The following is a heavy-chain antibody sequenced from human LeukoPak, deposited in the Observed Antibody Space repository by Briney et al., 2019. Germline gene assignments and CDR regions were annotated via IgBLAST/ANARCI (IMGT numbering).Heavy chain of an antibody. J-gene: IGHJ5*02. Sequence: ASVKVSCKASGYTFTDYYMHWVRQAPGRGLEWMGWINPNSGDTYQGRVTMTRDTSISTAYMELSRLRSDDTAFYYCARPTLQTLGAWGQGTLVTVSS. CDR2: INPNSGDT. CDR1: GYTFTDYY. D-gene: IGHD3-10*01. CDR3: ARPTLQTLGA. V-gene: IGHV1-2*02.